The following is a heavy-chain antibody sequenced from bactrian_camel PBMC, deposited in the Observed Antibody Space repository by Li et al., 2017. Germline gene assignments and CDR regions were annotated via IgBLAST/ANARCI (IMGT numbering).Heavy chain of an antibody. J-gene: IGHJ4*01. V-gene: IGHV3S40*01. CDR1: GSTFSSDD. D-gene: IGHD2*01. Sequence: VQLVESGGGLVQPGGSLRLSCAASGSTFSSDDMSWVRQAPGKGLEWISGINSGGGRTFYADSVKGRFTISQDNAKNTLYLQMNSLKPEDSAMYYCAARGVHSGGYYYSLEPQEYNYWGQGTQVTVS. CDR3: AARGVHSGGYYYSLEPQEYNY. CDR2: INSGGGRT.